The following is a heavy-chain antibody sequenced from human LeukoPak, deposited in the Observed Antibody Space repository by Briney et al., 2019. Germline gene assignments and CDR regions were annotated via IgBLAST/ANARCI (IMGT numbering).Heavy chain of an antibody. CDR2: IRYDGSNK. CDR3: AKEDIVVVPAAMNFDY. V-gene: IGHV3-30*02. J-gene: IGHJ4*02. D-gene: IGHD2-2*01. CDR1: GFTFSSYG. Sequence: AGGPLRLSCAASGFTFSSYGMHWVRQAPGKGPEWVAFIRYDGSNKYYADSVKGRFTISRDNSKNTLYLQMNSLRAEDTAVYYCAKEDIVVVPAAMNFDYWGQGTLVTVSS.